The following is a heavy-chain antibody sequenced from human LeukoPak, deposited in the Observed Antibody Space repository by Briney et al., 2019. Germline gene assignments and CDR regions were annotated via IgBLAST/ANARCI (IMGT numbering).Heavy chain of an antibody. J-gene: IGHJ4*02. CDR1: GGTFSSYA. Sequence: GASVKVSCKASGGTFSSYAISWVRQAPGQGLEWMGRIIPILGIANYAQKFQGRVTMTRDTSTSTVYMELSSLRSEDTAVYYCAKDSHIVVVTVYFDYWGQGTLVTVSS. CDR3: AKDSHIVVVTVYFDY. D-gene: IGHD2-21*02. V-gene: IGHV1-69*04. CDR2: IIPILGIA.